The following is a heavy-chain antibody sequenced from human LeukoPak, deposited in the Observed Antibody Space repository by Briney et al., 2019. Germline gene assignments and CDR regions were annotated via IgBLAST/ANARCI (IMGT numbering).Heavy chain of an antibody. Sequence: SETLSLTCAVSGYSISSGYYWGGIRQPPGKGLEWIGSIYHSGSTYYNPSLKSRVTISVDTSKNQFSLKLSAVTAADTAVYYCASLYDSSGYWGQGTLVTVSS. CDR1: GYSISSGYY. CDR3: ASLYDSSGY. D-gene: IGHD3-22*01. CDR2: IYHSGST. J-gene: IGHJ4*02. V-gene: IGHV4-38-2*01.